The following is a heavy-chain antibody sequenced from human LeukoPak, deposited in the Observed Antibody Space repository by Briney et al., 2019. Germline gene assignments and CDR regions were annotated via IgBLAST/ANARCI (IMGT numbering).Heavy chain of an antibody. J-gene: IGHJ6*02. D-gene: IGHD3-16*01. V-gene: IGHV3-66*02. CDR1: GFTVSSNY. CDR2: IYSGGST. CDR3: ARSDDHYFYGLDV. Sequence: GGSLRLSCAASGFTVSSNYMSWVRQAPGKGLEWVSVIYSGGSTYYADSVKGRFTISRDNSKNTVYVQLNSLRVEDTSVYFCARSDDHYFYGLDVWGQGTTVTVSS.